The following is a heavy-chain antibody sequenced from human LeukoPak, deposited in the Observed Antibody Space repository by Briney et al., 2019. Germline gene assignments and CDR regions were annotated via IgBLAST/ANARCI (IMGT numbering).Heavy chain of an antibody. V-gene: IGHV3-23*01. Sequence: GGSMRLSCAASGFTFSSYAMSWVRQAPGKGLEWVSAISGSGGSTYYADSVKGRFTISRDNSKNTLSLQMNSLRAEDTAVYYCAKVHAGEYRQQLAMRHIDYWGQGTLVTVSS. CDR1: GFTFSSYA. J-gene: IGHJ4*02. CDR2: ISGSGGST. CDR3: AKVHAGEYRQQLAMRHIDY. D-gene: IGHD6-13*01.